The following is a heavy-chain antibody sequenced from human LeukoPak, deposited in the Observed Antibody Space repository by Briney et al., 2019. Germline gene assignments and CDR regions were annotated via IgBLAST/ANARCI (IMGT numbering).Heavy chain of an antibody. D-gene: IGHD6-13*01. CDR2: IKQDGSEK. J-gene: IGHJ3*02. CDR1: GFTFSSYW. V-gene: IGHV3-7*01. CDR3: ARDRVSSWPHPVDAFDI. Sequence: PGGSLRLSCAASGFTFSSYWMSWVRQAPGKGLEWVANIKQDGSEKYYVDSVKGRFTISRDNAKNSLYLQMNSLRAEDTAVYYCARDRVSSWPHPVDAFDIWGQGTMVTVSS.